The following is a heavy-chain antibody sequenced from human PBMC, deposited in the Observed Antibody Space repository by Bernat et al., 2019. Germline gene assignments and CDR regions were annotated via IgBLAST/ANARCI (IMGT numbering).Heavy chain of an antibody. Sequence: VQLVESGGGVVQPGRSLRLSCATSAFIFTDAWMNWVRQAPGKGLEWVGRIKSKTDGGTTEYAAPVKGRFTISRDDSKNTVYLQMNSLKIEDTAIYYCNTDRITTFGRFWGQGTLVTVSS. CDR1: AFIFTDAW. J-gene: IGHJ4*02. CDR3: NTDRITTFGRF. D-gene: IGHD3-3*01. CDR2: IKSKTDGGTT. V-gene: IGHV3-15*07.